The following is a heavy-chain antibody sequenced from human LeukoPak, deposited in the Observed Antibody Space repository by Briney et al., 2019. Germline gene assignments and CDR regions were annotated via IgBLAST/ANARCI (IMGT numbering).Heavy chain of an antibody. CDR1: GLSFSSFA. CDR2: TRGNGET. CDR3: AKASWVSSTDAVR. D-gene: IGHD3-16*01. J-gene: IGHJ4*02. V-gene: IGHV3-23*01. Sequence: GSLRLSCAASGLSFSSFAMTWVGQGPARGLEWVSSTRGNGETLYADSVKDRFTHSSDSSRNTVYLPLNNLRVEDAAIYYCAKASWVSSTDAVRWGQGTLVTVSS.